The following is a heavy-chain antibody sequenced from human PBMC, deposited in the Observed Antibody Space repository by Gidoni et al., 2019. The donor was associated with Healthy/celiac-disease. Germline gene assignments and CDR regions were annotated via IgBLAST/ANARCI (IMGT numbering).Heavy chain of an antibody. CDR2: IYYSGST. D-gene: IGHD3-22*01. V-gene: IGHV4-39*01. Sequence: QLQLQESGPGLVKPSETLSPPCTVSGGSLSSSSHYWGGIRQPPGQGLEWIGSIYYSGSTYYNPSLKSRVTISVDTSKNQFSLKLSSVTAADTAVYYCAREGYYYDSSGYSGWGQGTLVTVSS. CDR1: GGSLSSSSHY. CDR3: AREGYYYDSSGYSG. J-gene: IGHJ4*02.